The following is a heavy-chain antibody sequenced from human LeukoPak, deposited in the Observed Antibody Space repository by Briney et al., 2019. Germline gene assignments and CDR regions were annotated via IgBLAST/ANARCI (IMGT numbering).Heavy chain of an antibody. CDR1: GFTFGDYA. Sequence: GGSLRLSCTASGFTFGDYAMSWVRQAPGKGLEWVGFIRSKAYGGTTEYAASVKGRFTISRDDSKSIAYLQMNSLKTEDTAVYYCTGDLGPAAAQAIDYWGQGTLVTVSS. V-gene: IGHV3-49*04. J-gene: IGHJ4*02. CDR2: IRSKAYGGTT. CDR3: TGDLGPAAAQAIDY. D-gene: IGHD6-13*01.